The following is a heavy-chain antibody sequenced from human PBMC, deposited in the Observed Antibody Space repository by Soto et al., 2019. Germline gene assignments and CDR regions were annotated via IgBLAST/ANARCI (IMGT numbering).Heavy chain of an antibody. J-gene: IGHJ4*02. Sequence: VRASETLSLTCTVSGGSISSGDYYWSWIRQPPGKGLEWIGYIYYSGSTYYNPSLKIRVTISVDTSKNQFSLKLSSVTAADTAVYYCARVFPFTMVRGVPSYYFDYWGQGTLVTVSS. CDR1: GGSISSGDYY. CDR2: IYYSGST. CDR3: ARVFPFTMVRGVPSYYFDY. D-gene: IGHD3-10*01. V-gene: IGHV4-30-4*01.